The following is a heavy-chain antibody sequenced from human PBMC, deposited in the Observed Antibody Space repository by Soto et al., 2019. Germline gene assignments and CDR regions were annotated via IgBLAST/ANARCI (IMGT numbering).Heavy chain of an antibody. CDR1: GFTFSSYA. D-gene: IGHD3-9*01. CDR3: GKSVCGVTIFGGMGV. J-gene: IGHJ6*02. CDR2: ISGSGGST. V-gene: IGHV3-23*01. Sequence: EVQLLESGGGLVQPGGSLRLSCAASGFTFSSYAMSWVRQAPGKGLEWVSAISGSGGSTYYADSVKGRFTISRDNSKNALYLQRNRLRAEDTAVDYCGKSVCGVTIFGGMGVWGQGTTVTVCS.